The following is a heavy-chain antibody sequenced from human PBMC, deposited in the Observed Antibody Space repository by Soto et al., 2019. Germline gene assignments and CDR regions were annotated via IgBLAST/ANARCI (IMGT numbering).Heavy chain of an antibody. V-gene: IGHV3-9*02. CDR1: GFNSGNYA. CDR2: INWNSDKV. J-gene: IGHJ4*02. Sequence: VVLVESGGGLVQPGRSLRLSCAVSGFNSGNYAMHWVRQAPGKGLEWVAAINWNSDKVAYAGSVVGRFTIFRDSAKNSLHLQMNDLTTEDTAIYYCAKDKGGTPYYIDSWGQGILVTVSS. CDR3: AKDKGGTPYYIDS. D-gene: IGHD6-25*01.